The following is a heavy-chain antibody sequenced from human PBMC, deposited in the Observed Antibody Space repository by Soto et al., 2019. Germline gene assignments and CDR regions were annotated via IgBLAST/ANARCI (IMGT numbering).Heavy chain of an antibody. CDR1: GFTFSSYE. D-gene: IGHD3-10*01. CDR2: ISSSGSTI. CDR3: ARSGPRYYGMDV. Sequence: GGSLRLSCAASGFTFSSYEMNWVRQAPGKGLEWVSYISSSGSTIYYADSVKGRFTISRDNAKNSLYLQMNSLRAEDTAVYYCARSGPRYYGMDVWGQRTTVTVSS. V-gene: IGHV3-48*03. J-gene: IGHJ6*02.